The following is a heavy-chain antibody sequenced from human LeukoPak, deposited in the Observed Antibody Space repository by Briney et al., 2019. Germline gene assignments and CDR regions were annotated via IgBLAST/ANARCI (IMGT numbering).Heavy chain of an antibody. Sequence: SVKVSCTASGGTLSSYAISWVRQAPGPGLEWMRRIIPIFGTANYAQKFQSRVTITTDESTSTAYMELSSLRSEDTAVYYCARSHYYDSSGHFDYWGQGTLVTVSS. D-gene: IGHD3-22*01. CDR2: IIPIFGTA. CDR3: ARSHYYDSSGHFDY. J-gene: IGHJ4*02. V-gene: IGHV1-69*05. CDR1: GGTLSSYA.